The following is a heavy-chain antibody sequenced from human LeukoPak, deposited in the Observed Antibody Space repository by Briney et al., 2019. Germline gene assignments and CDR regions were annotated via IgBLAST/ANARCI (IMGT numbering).Heavy chain of an antibody. J-gene: IGHJ4*02. CDR3: ARSMYEGGSYGLTIDY. CDR2: INPNSGGT. V-gene: IGHV1-2*02. Sequence: ASVKVSCKASGYTFTGYYMHWVRQAPGQGLEWMGWINPNSGGTNYAQKFQGRVTMTRDTSISTAYMELSRLRSDDTAVYYCARSMYEGGSYGLTIDYWGQGTLVTVSS. D-gene: IGHD1-26*01. CDR1: GYTFTGYY.